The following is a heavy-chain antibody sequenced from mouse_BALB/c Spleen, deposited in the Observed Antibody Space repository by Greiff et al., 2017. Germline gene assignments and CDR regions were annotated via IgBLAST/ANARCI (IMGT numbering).Heavy chain of an antibody. D-gene: IGHD2-14*01. CDR1: GFTFSDYY. J-gene: IGHJ2*01. CDR2: ISDGGSYT. CDR3: ARDRSGVRRGIFDY. Sequence: EVMLVESGGGLVKPGGSLKLSCAASGFTFSDYYMYWVRQTPEKRLEWVATISDGGSYTYYPDSVKGRFTISRDNAKNNLYLQMSSLKSEDTAMYYCARDRSGVRRGIFDYWGQGTTLTVSS. V-gene: IGHV5-4*02.